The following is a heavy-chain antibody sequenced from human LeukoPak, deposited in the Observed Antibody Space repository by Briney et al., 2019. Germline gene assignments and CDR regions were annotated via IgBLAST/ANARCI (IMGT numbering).Heavy chain of an antibody. Sequence: GGSLRLSCAASGFIFSDYYMSWIRQALGKGLEWVSYISSTGATIYYADSVKGRFTISRDNAKKSLYLQMNSLRVEDTAVYYCARDAGRRTAVTTQGNFDYWGQGTLVTVSS. V-gene: IGHV3-11*01. J-gene: IGHJ4*02. CDR3: ARDAGRRTAVTTQGNFDY. D-gene: IGHD4-11*01. CDR2: ISSTGATI. CDR1: GFIFSDYY.